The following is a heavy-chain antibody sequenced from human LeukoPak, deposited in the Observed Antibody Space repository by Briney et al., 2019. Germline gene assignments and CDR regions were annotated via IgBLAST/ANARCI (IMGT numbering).Heavy chain of an antibody. Sequence: ASVKVSCKASGYTFTGQYIHWVRQAPGQGLEWMGWINPNSGGTNYAQKFQGRVTMTRDTSISTAYMGLSRLRSEDTGVYYCAREGRITIFGVGNRPRFDPWGQGTLVTVSS. V-gene: IGHV1-2*02. D-gene: IGHD3-3*01. CDR1: GYTFTGQY. J-gene: IGHJ5*02. CDR2: INPNSGGT. CDR3: AREGRITIFGVGNRPRFDP.